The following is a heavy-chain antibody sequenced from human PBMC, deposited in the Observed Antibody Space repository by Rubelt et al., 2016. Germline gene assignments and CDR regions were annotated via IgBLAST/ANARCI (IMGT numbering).Heavy chain of an antibody. CDR3: ARGNVHLGGMDV. V-gene: IGHV4-31*03. D-gene: IGHD1-1*01. CDR2: MYFIGSA. J-gene: IGHJ6*02. Sequence: QVQLQESGPGLVKPSQTLSLTCTVSGDSITSGTYYWSWIRQHPGKGLEWIGYMYFIGSADYNPSLKSRVTISGATSKNQFSLKLSVVTAADTAVYYCARGNVHLGGMDVWGQGTTVTVSS. CDR1: GDSITSGTYY.